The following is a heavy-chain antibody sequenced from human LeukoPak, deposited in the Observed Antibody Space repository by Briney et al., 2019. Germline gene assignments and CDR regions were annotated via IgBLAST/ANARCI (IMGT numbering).Heavy chain of an antibody. CDR3: AKAQVRGVITMEDY. J-gene: IGHJ4*02. Sequence: GGSLRLSCAASGFTFSSYEMNWVRQAPGKGLEWVSAISGSGGTTYYADSVKGRFTISRDNSKNTLYLQMNSLRAEDTAVYYCAKAQVRGVITMEDYWGQGTLVSVSS. CDR2: ISGSGGTT. V-gene: IGHV3-23*01. D-gene: IGHD3-10*01. CDR1: GFTFSSYE.